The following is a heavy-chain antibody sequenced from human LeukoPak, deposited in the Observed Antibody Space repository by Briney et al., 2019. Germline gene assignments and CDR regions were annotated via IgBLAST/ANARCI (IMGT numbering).Heavy chain of an antibody. CDR2: IYTGGTT. CDR1: GFRFTSNH. CDR3: ARDSSSYYFDY. V-gene: IGHV3-66*01. D-gene: IGHD6-6*01. Sequence: GSLSLSCAASGFRFTSNHMNWVRQAPGKGLEWVSIIYTGGTTHYADSLNDRFTISRDDSINTLYLQMNSLRAEDTAVYYCARDSSSYYFDYWGQGTLVTVSS. J-gene: IGHJ4*02.